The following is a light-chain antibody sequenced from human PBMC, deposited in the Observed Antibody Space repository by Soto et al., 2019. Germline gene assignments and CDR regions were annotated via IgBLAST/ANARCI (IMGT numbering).Light chain of an antibody. Sequence: DIQMTQSPSTLSGSVGDRVTITCRASQTISSWLAWYQQKPGKAPKLLIYKASTLKSGVPSRFSGSGSGTEFTLTISSLQPDDFATYYCQQYHNWPLTFGGGTKVEIK. CDR2: KAS. V-gene: IGKV1-5*03. CDR3: QQYHNWPLT. CDR1: QTISSW. J-gene: IGKJ4*01.